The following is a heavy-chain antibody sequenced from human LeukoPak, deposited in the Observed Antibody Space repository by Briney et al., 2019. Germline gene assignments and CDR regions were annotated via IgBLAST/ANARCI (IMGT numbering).Heavy chain of an antibody. D-gene: IGHD2-15*01. CDR3: AGHIVVVVAALRGKALNNPRDYYYYGMDV. V-gene: IGHV3-23*01. CDR1: GFTFSSYA. CDR2: ISGSGGST. Sequence: PGGSLRLSCAASGFTFSSYAMSWVRQAPGKGLEWVSAISGSGGSTYYADSVKGRFTISRDNSKDTLYLQMNSLRAEDTAVYYCAGHIVVVVAALRGKALNNPRDYYYYGMDVWGQGTTVTVSS. J-gene: IGHJ6*02.